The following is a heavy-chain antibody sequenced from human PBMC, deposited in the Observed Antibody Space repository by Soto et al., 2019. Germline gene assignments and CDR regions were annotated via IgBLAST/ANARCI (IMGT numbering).Heavy chain of an antibody. V-gene: IGHV1-18*01. D-gene: IGHD6-19*01. CDR1: GYTFTSYG. CDR2: ISAYNGNT. Sequence: QVQLVQSGAEVKKPGATEKVSCKASGYTFTSYGISWVRQAPGQGLEWMGWISAYNGNTNYAQKLQGRVTMTTDTSTSTAYMELRSLRADDTAVYYCARSYSRGWYVRDDASDIWGQGTMVTVSS. CDR3: ARSYSRGWYVRDDASDI. J-gene: IGHJ3*02.